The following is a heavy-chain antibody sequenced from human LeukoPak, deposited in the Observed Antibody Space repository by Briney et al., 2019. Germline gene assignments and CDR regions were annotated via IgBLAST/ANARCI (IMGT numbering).Heavy chain of an antibody. Sequence: KSLRIFCITSGFNFSNYGMHWVRPAPGKGPEWVAVISFDGSNKYYADSVRGRFTISRDNSKNTLFLQMNSLRPEDTAVYYCAKDRGQYYYFSGSSWGQGTLVTVSS. CDR2: ISFDGSNK. V-gene: IGHV3-30*18. D-gene: IGHD3-10*01. CDR3: AKDRGQYYYFSGSS. CDR1: GFNFSNYG. J-gene: IGHJ5*02.